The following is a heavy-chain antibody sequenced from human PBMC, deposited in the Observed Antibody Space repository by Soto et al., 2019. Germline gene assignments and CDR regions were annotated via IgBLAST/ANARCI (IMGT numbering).Heavy chain of an antibody. V-gene: IGHV4-4*02. Sequence: KPSETLSLTCAVSGGSISSSNWWSWVRQPPGKGLEWIGEIYHSGSTNYNPSLKSRVTISVDKSKNQFSLKLSSVTAADTAVYYCAKVGEIAAAGSLYYYYYGMDVWAQGTTVTVSS. CDR3: AKVGEIAAAGSLYYYYYGMDV. CDR1: GGSISSSNW. J-gene: IGHJ6*02. D-gene: IGHD6-13*01. CDR2: IYHSGST.